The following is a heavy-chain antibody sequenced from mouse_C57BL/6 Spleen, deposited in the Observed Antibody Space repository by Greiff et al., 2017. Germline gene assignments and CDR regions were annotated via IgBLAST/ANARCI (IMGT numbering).Heavy chain of an antibody. CDR1: GFTFSSYA. J-gene: IGHJ2*01. V-gene: IGHV5-4*01. CDR3: ARDRGVTSYYFGY. D-gene: IGHD2-3*01. CDR2: ISAGGSYT. Sequence: DVQLVESGGGLVKPGGSLKLSCAASGFTFSSYAMSWVRQTPEKRLEWVATISAGGSYTYYPDNVKGRFTLSRDNANNTLYLQMSHLKSEDTAMYYCARDRGVTSYYFGYWGQGTTLTVS.